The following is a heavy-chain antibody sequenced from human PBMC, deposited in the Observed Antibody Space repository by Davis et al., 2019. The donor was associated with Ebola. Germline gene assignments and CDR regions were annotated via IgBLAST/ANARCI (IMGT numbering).Heavy chain of an antibody. J-gene: IGHJ4*02. D-gene: IGHD3-16*02. CDR3: GKAATFGGLIVRYSDY. CDR2: TTGSGGTT. V-gene: IGHV3-23*01. Sequence: GESLKISCAASGFTFGSYAMSWVRQAPGKGLEWVSATTGSGGTTYYADSVKGRFTISRDNSKNTLYLQMNSLRDEDTAVYYCGKAATFGGLIVRYSDYWGQGTLVTISS. CDR1: GFTFGSYA.